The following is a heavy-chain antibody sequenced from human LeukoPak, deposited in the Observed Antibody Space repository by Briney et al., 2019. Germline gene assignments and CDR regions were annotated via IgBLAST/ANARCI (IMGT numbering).Heavy chain of an antibody. J-gene: IGHJ6*03. V-gene: IGHV3-30*02. Sequence: GRSLRLSCAPSGFTFNNYGMHWVRQAPGKGLEWVAFIRYNVNNQYYADSVKGRFTISRDNSKNTLYLQMNSLKGDDTAVYYCAKDSAFYYIDVWGKGTTVIISS. CDR3: AKDSAFYYIDV. CDR2: IRYNVNNQ. D-gene: IGHD3-10*01. CDR1: GFTFNNYG.